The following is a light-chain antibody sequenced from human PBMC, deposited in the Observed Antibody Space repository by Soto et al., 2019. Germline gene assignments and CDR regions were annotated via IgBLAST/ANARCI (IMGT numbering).Light chain of an antibody. V-gene: IGLV1-44*01. Sequence: QSVLTQPPSASGTPGQRVTISCSGSSSNIGSNTVNWYQQLPGTAPKLLIYSNNQRPSGVPDRFSGSKSGTSASLAISGLQSEDEADYYCAARDDSLNGWVFGGGTQLTVL. J-gene: IGLJ3*02. CDR1: SSNIGSNT. CDR3: AARDDSLNGWV. CDR2: SNN.